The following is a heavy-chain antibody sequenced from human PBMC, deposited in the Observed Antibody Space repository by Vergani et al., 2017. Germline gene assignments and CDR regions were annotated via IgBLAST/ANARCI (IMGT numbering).Heavy chain of an antibody. J-gene: IGHJ3*02. CDR1: GFTFDDYA. D-gene: IGHD6-6*01. Sequence: EVQLLESGGGLVQPGGSLRLSCAASGFTFDDYAMHWVRQAPGKGLEWVSGISWNSGSIGYADSVKGRFTISRDNAKNSLYLQMNSLRAEDTALYYCAKELGGIAARLRWYDAFDIWGQGTMVTVSS. CDR3: AKELGGIAARLRWYDAFDI. V-gene: IGHV3-9*01. CDR2: ISWNSGSI.